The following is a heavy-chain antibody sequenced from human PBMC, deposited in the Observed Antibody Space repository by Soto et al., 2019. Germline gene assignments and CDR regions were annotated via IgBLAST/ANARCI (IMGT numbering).Heavy chain of an antibody. Sequence: GESLRLSCAASGFSFSSYAMTWARRAPGKGLEWVSAIGGSGITYYADSVKGRITISRDNSRNTVYLQMNSLRAEDTAVYYCARNSGYDYYDSTGIENWGQGTQVTVSS. V-gene: IGHV3-23*01. D-gene: IGHD3-22*01. J-gene: IGHJ4*02. CDR3: ARNSGYDYYDSTGIEN. CDR2: IGGSGIT. CDR1: GFSFSSYA.